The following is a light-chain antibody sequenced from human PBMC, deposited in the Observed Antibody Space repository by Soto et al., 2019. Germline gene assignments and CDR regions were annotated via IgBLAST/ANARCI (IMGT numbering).Light chain of an antibody. CDR2: GAS. Sequence: EIVLTQSPGTLSLSPGERATLSCRASQSVSSSYLAWYQQKPGQAPRPLIYGASSRAIGIPDRFSGCGSGTDFTLTISRLGPEDFEVYYCQQYGSSPWTFGQGTKVEIK. J-gene: IGKJ1*01. CDR3: QQYGSSPWT. CDR1: QSVSSSY. V-gene: IGKV3-20*01.